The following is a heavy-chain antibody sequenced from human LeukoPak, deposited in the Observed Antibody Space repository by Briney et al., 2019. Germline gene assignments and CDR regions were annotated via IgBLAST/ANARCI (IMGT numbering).Heavy chain of an antibody. D-gene: IGHD3-9*01. V-gene: IGHV1-18*01. Sequence: ASVKVSCKASGYTLTSYGISWVRQAPGQGLEWMGWISAYNGNTRYAQKLQGRVTMTTDTSTSTAYMELRSLRSDDTAVYYCARWVDYDILTGYYEEFDYWGQGTLVTVSS. J-gene: IGHJ4*02. CDR2: ISAYNGNT. CDR1: GYTLTSYG. CDR3: ARWVDYDILTGYYEEFDY.